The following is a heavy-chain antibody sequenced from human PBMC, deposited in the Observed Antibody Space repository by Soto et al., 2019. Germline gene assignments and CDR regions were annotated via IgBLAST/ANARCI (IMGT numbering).Heavy chain of an antibody. V-gene: IGHV4-34*01. J-gene: IGHJ4*02. CDR1: GGSFSGYY. Sequence: QVQLQQWGAGLLKPSETLSLTCAVYGGSFSGYYWSWIRQLPGKGLEWIGEINHSGSTNYNPSLKSRVTISVDTSKNQFSLKLSSVTAADTAVYYCARTGSSWYGDYFDYWGQGTLVTVSS. D-gene: IGHD6-13*01. CDR3: ARTGSSWYGDYFDY. CDR2: INHSGST.